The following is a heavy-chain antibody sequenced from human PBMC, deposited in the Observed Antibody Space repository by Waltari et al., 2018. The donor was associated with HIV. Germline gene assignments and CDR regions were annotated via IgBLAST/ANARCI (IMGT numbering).Heavy chain of an antibody. D-gene: IGHD3-9*01. Sequence: EVQLLESGGGLVQPGRSLRLSCAASGFPFSTYVMNWVRQAPGKGLKWVSSISASGHSTYYADSVKGRFTISRDNSKNTLYLQMNSLRAEDTAVYYCVKVGFDGPYHTYFDYWGQGTLVTVSS. CDR1: GFPFSTYV. V-gene: IGHV3-23*01. J-gene: IGHJ4*02. CDR3: VKVGFDGPYHTYFDY. CDR2: ISASGHST.